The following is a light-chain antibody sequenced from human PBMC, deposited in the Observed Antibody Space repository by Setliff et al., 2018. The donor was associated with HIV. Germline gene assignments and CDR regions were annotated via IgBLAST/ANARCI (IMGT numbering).Light chain of an antibody. CDR3: ASYISPATYV. CDR2: DVS. CDR1: SSDVGGYDF. J-gene: IGLJ1*01. V-gene: IGLV2-14*03. Sequence: QSVLTQPASVSGSPGPSITISCIGTSSDVGGYDFVSWYQQRPGKAPKLIIFDVSERPSGVSHRFSGSKSGNTASLTISGLQTEDEADYFCASYISPATYVFGIGTKVTVL.